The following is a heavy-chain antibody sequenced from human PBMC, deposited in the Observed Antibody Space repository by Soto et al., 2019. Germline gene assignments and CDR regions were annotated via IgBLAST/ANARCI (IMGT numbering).Heavy chain of an antibody. CDR2: IIPIVGTG. D-gene: IGHD6-13*01. CDR3: ARDLSAAGRPGMDV. V-gene: IGHV1-69*01. CDR1: GGSFSSYA. J-gene: IGHJ6*02. Sequence: QVQLVQSGAEVKKPGSSVKVSCKASGGSFSSYAISWVRQAPGQGLEWMGGIIPIVGTGNYAQNFQGRVTITADESTSTAYMELSSLRSEDTAMYYCARDLSAAGRPGMDVWGQGTTVTVSS.